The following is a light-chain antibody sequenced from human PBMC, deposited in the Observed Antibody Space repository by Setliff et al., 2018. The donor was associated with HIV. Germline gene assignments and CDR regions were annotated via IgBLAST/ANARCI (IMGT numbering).Light chain of an antibody. Sequence: SVLTQPASVSGSPGQSITISCTGTSSDVGRYNLVSWYQQHPGKAPKLMIYQATKRPSGVSNRFSGSKSGNTASLTISGLQAEDEADYYCCSYAGSYTFYVFGTGTKVTVL. CDR3: CSYAGSYTFYV. CDR2: QAT. J-gene: IGLJ1*01. V-gene: IGLV2-23*01. CDR1: SSDVGRYNL.